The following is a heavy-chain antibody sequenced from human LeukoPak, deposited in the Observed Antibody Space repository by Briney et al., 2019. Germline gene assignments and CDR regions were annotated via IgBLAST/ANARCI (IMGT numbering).Heavy chain of an antibody. CDR1: GYTFTIYG. Sequence: ASVKVSCTASGYTFTIYGISWVRQAPGQGLEWMGWISAYNGNTNYAQKLQGRVTITTATSTSTAYMELRSLRSDDTAVYYCARVLSQRAKKAPFDYWGQGTLVTVSS. CDR3: ARVLSQRAKKAPFDY. D-gene: IGHD6-25*01. V-gene: IGHV1-18*01. J-gene: IGHJ4*02. CDR2: ISAYNGNT.